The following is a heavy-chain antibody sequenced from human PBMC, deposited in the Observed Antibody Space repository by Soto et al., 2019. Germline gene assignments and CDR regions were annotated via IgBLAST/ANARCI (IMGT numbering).Heavy chain of an antibody. CDR1: GFTVSSNY. V-gene: IGHV3-66*01. CDR2: IYSGGTT. J-gene: IGHJ4*02. Sequence: GGSLRLSCAASGFTVSSNYMSWVRQAPGKGLEWVSVIYSGGTTYYADSVKGRFTISRANSKNTLYLQMNSLRAEDTAVYYCASVTYCTNGICYNRYYFDYWGQGTLVTVSS. D-gene: IGHD2-8*01. CDR3: ASVTYCTNGICYNRYYFDY.